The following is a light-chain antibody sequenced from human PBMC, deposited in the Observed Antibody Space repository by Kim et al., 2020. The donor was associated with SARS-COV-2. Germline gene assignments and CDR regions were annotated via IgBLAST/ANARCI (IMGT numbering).Light chain of an antibody. Sequence: EGDKITFTGRESRSIKTHVGWYQQKPGKAPRLRIYGASNLETGVPSRFSGSGAGTDFTFTIGSLQPEDIATYYCQHYNDLPWAFGQGTKVDIK. CDR2: GAS. CDR1: RSIKTH. V-gene: IGKV1-33*01. J-gene: IGKJ1*01. CDR3: QHYNDLPWA.